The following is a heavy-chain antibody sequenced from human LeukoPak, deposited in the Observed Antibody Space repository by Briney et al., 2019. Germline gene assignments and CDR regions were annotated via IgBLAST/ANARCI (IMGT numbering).Heavy chain of an antibody. CDR3: AKDFRIGYSAHFDY. CDR2: IYENGATT. J-gene: IGHJ4*02. Sequence: IYENGATTYYADSVEGRFSISRDNSKNTLYLQMDSLRGEDTAVYYCAKDFRIGYSAHFDYWGQGALVTVSS. V-gene: IGHV3-23*01. D-gene: IGHD2-21*01.